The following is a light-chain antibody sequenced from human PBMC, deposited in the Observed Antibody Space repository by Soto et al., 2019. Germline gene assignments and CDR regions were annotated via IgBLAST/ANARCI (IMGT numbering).Light chain of an antibody. CDR2: DAS. Sequence: EIVLTQSPATLSLSPGERATLSCRASQSVSSYLAWYQQKPGQAPRLLIYDASNRATDIPARFSGSGSGTDFTLTIRSLEPEDFAVYYCLQRRGWPRTCGQATKVEIK. V-gene: IGKV3-11*01. CDR3: LQRRGWPRT. CDR1: QSVSSY. J-gene: IGKJ1*01.